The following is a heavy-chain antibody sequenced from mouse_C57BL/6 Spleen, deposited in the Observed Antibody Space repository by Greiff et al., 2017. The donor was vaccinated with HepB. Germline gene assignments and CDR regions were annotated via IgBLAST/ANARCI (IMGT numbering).Heavy chain of an antibody. Sequence: QVQLQQPGAELVRPGTSVKLSCKASGYTFTSYWMHWVKQRPGQGLEWIGVIDPSDSYTNYNQKFKGKATLTVDTSSSTAYMQLSSLTSEDSAVYYCATSYDEDYAMDYWGQGTSVTVSS. J-gene: IGHJ4*01. CDR3: ATSYDEDYAMDY. D-gene: IGHD2-12*01. CDR1: GYTFTSYW. V-gene: IGHV1-59*01. CDR2: IDPSDSYT.